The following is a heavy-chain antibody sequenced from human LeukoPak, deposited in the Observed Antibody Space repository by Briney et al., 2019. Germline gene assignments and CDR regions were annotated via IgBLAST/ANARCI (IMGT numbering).Heavy chain of an antibody. Sequence: GGSLRLSCAASGFTFGSYAMSWVRQAPGKGLEWVSAISGSGGSTYYADSVKGRFTISRDNSKNTLYLQMNSLRAEDTAVYYCAKTGFDYGYYDHWFDPWGQGTLVTVSS. D-gene: IGHD4-17*01. J-gene: IGHJ5*02. CDR2: ISGSGGST. CDR3: AKTGFDYGYYDHWFDP. V-gene: IGHV3-23*01. CDR1: GFTFGSYA.